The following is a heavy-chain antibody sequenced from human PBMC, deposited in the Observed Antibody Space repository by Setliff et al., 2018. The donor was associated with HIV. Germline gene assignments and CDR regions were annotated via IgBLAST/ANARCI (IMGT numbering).Heavy chain of an antibody. Sequence: ASVKVSCKASGYTFTSYPLHWVRQAPGQRLEWMGWINVGNGNTKYSQEFQGRVTITRDTSADTAYVELSSLTSEDMAVYYCARGLPMISNWFDPWGQGTLVTVSS. CDR1: GYTFTSYP. D-gene: IGHD2-21*02. V-gene: IGHV1-3*03. CDR3: ARGLPMISNWFDP. J-gene: IGHJ5*02. CDR2: INVGNGNT.